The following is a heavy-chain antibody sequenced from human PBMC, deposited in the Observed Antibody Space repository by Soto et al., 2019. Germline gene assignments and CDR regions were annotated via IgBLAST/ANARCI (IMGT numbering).Heavy chain of an antibody. D-gene: IGHD3-22*01. Sequence: LSLTCAVSGGSISSSNWWSWVRQPPGKGLEWIGEIYHSGSTNYNPSLKSRVTISVDKSKNQFSLKLSSVTAADTAVYYCARDSPNYYDSSGYYRVIDYWGQGTLVTVSS. V-gene: IGHV4-4*02. CDR3: ARDSPNYYDSSGYYRVIDY. CDR2: IYHSGST. CDR1: GGSISSSNW. J-gene: IGHJ4*02.